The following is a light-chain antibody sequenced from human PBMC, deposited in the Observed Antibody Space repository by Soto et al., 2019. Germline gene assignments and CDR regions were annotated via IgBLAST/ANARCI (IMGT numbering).Light chain of an antibody. CDR3: GSWDSSLSAYV. J-gene: IGLJ1*01. V-gene: IGLV1-51*01. CDR1: SSNIGGNS. CDR2: DDN. Sequence: QSALTQPPSVSAAPGQKVTISCSGSSSNIGGNSVSWYQQLPGTAPKLLIYDDNKRPSGIPDRFSVSKSGTSATLGITGFQTGDEADYYCGSWDSSLSAYVFGTGPKVTVL.